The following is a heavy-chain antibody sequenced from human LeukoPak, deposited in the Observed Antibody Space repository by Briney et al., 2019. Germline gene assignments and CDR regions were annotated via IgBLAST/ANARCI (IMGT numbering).Heavy chain of an antibody. J-gene: IGHJ1*01. Sequence: ASVKVSCKTSGYAFTDYYIHWMRQAPGQGLEWMGWINPNSGGTNYAQIFQGRVTVARDTSNNTAYMELSRLRSDDTAMYYCAKGGPVVVPPAQPPLQHWGQGTLVTVSS. CDR3: AKGGPVVVPPAQPPLQH. CDR1: GYAFTDYY. V-gene: IGHV1-2*02. CDR2: INPNSGGT. D-gene: IGHD2-2*01.